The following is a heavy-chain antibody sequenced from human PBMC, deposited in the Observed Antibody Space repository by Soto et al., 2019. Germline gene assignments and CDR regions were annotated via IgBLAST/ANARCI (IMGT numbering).Heavy chain of an antibody. Sequence: QVQLVESGGGVVQPGRSLRLSCAASGFTFSSYGMHWVRQAPGKGLEWVAVISYDGSNKYYADCVKGRFTISRDNSKNTLYLEMNSRRAEDTGVYYCAKEKRWLHVVDALETWGQGTMVTVSS. V-gene: IGHV3-30*18. D-gene: IGHD2-15*01. CDR2: ISYDGSNK. CDR3: AKEKRWLHVVDALET. J-gene: IGHJ3*02. CDR1: GFTFSSYG.